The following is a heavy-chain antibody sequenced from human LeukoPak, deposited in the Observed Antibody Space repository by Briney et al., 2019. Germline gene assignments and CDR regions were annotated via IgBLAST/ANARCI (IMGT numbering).Heavy chain of an antibody. Sequence: GGSLRLSCAASGFTFSSFAMSWVRQTPGKGLECVSGISGSGGSTQYADSVKGQFTISRDNAKNSLYLQMNSLRAEDTAVYYCAKVTGYFGSGSFFDCWGQGTLVTVSS. J-gene: IGHJ4*02. D-gene: IGHD3-10*01. CDR1: GFTFSSFA. CDR3: AKVTGYFGSGSFFDC. CDR2: ISGSGGST. V-gene: IGHV3-23*01.